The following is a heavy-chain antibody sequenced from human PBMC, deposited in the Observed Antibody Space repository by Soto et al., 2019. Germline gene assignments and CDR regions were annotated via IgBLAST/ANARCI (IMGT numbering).Heavy chain of an antibody. Sequence: ASVKVSCKASAGTFSSYAISWVRQAPGQGLEWMGGIIPIFGTANYAQKFQGRVTITADKSTSTAYMELSSLRSEDTAVYYCASKAGGSSSYYGMDVWGQGTTVTVSS. V-gene: IGHV1-69*06. CDR1: AGTFSSYA. CDR2: IIPIFGTA. J-gene: IGHJ6*02. CDR3: ASKAGGSSSYYGMDV. D-gene: IGHD1-26*01.